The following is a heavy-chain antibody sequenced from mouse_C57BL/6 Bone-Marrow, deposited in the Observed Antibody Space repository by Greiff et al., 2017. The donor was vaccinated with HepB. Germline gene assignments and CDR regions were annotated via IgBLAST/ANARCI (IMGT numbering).Heavy chain of an antibody. D-gene: IGHD4-1*01. CDR3: ARGQTGNYAMDY. Sequence: DVQLVESGGGLVKPGGSLKLSCAASGFTFSSYAMSWVRQTPEKRLEWVATISDGGSYTYYPDNVKGRFTISRDNAKNNLYLQMSHLKSEDTAMYYCARGQTGNYAMDYWGQGTSVTVSS. V-gene: IGHV5-4*01. CDR1: GFTFSSYA. CDR2: ISDGGSYT. J-gene: IGHJ4*01.